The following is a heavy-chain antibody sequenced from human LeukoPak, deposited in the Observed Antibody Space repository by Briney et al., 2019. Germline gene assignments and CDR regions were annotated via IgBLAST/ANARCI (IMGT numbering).Heavy chain of an antibody. D-gene: IGHD2-2*01. Sequence: PGGSLRLSCAASGFTFSSYAMHWVRQAPGKRLEWVAVISYDGSNKYYADSVKGRFTISRDNSKNTLYLQMNSLRAEDTAVYYCARDRGVVPAAIFDYWGQGTLVTVSS. V-gene: IGHV3-30-3*01. J-gene: IGHJ4*02. CDR2: ISYDGSNK. CDR3: ARDRGVVPAAIFDY. CDR1: GFTFSSYA.